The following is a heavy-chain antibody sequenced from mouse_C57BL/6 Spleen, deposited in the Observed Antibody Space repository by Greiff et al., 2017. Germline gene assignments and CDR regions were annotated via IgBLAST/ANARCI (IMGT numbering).Heavy chain of an antibody. J-gene: IGHJ2*01. CDR2: IDPETGGT. CDR3: TRDYGSSYGY. CDR1: GYTFTDYE. V-gene: IGHV1-15*01. D-gene: IGHD1-1*01. Sequence: VQLPQSGAELVRPGASVTLSCKASGYTFTDYEMHWVKQTPVHGLEWIGAIDPETGGTAYNQKFKGKAILTADKSSSTAYMELRSLTSEDSAVYYCTRDYGSSYGYWGQGTTLTVSS.